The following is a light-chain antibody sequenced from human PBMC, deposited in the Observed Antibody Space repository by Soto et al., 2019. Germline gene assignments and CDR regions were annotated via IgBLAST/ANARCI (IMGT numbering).Light chain of an antibody. V-gene: IGKV3-20*01. Sequence: EIVLTQSPGTLSLSPGERATLSCRASQSVSSSYLAWYQQKPGQAPRLLIYGASSRATGIPDRFSGSGSGTDFTLTISRLEPEDCAVYYCQQYRTFGQGTKVDIK. CDR2: GAS. J-gene: IGKJ1*01. CDR1: QSVSSSY. CDR3: QQYRT.